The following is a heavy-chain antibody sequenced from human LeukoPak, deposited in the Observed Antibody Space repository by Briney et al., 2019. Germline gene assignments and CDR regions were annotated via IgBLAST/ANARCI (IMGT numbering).Heavy chain of an antibody. Sequence: PGGSLRLSCAASGFTFSSYGMHWVRQAPGKGLEWVAVISYDGSNKYYADSVKGRFTISSDNSKNTLYLQMNSLRAEDTAVYYCAKDDGNLTPFDYWGQGTLVTVSS. CDR2: ISYDGSNK. CDR1: GFTFSSYG. CDR3: AKDDGNLTPFDY. V-gene: IGHV3-30*18. J-gene: IGHJ4*02. D-gene: IGHD4-23*01.